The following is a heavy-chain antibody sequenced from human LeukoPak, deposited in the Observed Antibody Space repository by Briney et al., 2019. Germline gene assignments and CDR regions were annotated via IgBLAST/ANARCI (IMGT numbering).Heavy chain of an antibody. CDR2: ISSDGGNT. D-gene: IGHD1-26*01. CDR1: GFTFRSFA. CDR3: ATIGLP. V-gene: IGHV3-64*01. J-gene: IGHJ4*02. Sequence: GGSLRLSCAAAGFTFRSFAMHWVRQAPGKGLEYVSGISSDGGNTLYASSVQGRFTISRDNSKNTLFLQMGSLRGDDMAVYYCATIGLPWGQGTLVTVSS.